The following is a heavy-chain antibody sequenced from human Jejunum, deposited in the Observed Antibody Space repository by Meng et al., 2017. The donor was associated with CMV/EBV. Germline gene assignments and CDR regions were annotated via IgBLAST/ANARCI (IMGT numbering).Heavy chain of an antibody. Sequence: VQLVQSGPEVKKPGVSVRVSCKTSGYTFTDFGISWVRQAPGQGLEWMGWTSAYNTHTNYAQKFQDRFTMTTDTSTNTAYMELRNLRSDDTAIYYCARGTGAGNYWGPGTLVTVSS. CDR1: GYTFTDFG. D-gene: IGHD1-26*01. J-gene: IGHJ4*02. CDR2: TSAYNTHT. CDR3: ARGTGAGNY. V-gene: IGHV1-18*01.